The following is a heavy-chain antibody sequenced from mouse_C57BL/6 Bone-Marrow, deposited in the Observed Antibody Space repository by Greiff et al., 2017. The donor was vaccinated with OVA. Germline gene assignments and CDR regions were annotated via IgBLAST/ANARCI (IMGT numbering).Heavy chain of an antibody. D-gene: IGHD1-1*02. CDR2: ISDGGSYT. J-gene: IGHJ4*01. CDR1: GSTFSSYA. V-gene: IGHV5-4*03. Sequence: EVKVVESGGGLVKPGGSLKLSCAASGSTFSSYAMSWVRQTPEKRLEWVATISDGGSYTYYPDNVKGRFTISRDNAKNNLYLQMSHLKSEDTAMYYCARGWFHYAMDYWGQGTSVTVSS. CDR3: ARGWFHYAMDY.